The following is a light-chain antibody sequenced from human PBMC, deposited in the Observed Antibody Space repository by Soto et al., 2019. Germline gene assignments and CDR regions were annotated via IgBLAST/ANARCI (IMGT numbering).Light chain of an antibody. CDR2: DDS. V-gene: IGLV3-21*02. CDR3: QSYDSSLIVSKV. CDR1: NIGSKS. J-gene: IGLJ1*01. Sequence: SYELTQPPSVSVAPGQTARITCGGNNIGSKSVHWYQQKPGQAPVLVVYDDSDRPSGIPERFSGSNSGNTATLAITGLQAEDEADYYCQSYDSSLIVSKVFGTGTKLTVL.